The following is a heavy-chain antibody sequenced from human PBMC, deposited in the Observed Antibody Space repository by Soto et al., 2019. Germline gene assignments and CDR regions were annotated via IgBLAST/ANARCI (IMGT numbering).Heavy chain of an antibody. CDR1: GFTFSSYA. CDR2: ISYDGSNK. J-gene: IGHJ3*02. Sequence: GGSLRLSCAASGFTFSSYAMHWVRQAPGKGLEWVAVISYDGSNKYYADSVKGRFTISRDNSKNTLYLQMNSLRAEDTAVYYCARGGEPDFAIWGQRTMVTVSS. CDR3: ARGGEPDFAI. V-gene: IGHV3-30-3*01. D-gene: IGHD3-16*01.